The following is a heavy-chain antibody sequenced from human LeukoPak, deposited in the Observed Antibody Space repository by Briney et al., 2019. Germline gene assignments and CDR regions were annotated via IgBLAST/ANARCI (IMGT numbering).Heavy chain of an antibody. J-gene: IGHJ3*02. CDR3: ARDQELSSGPI. CDR1: GFTFSSYA. CDR2: ISGSGGST. V-gene: IGHV3-23*01. D-gene: IGHD3-22*01. Sequence: TGGSLRLSCAASGFTFSSYAMSWVRQAPGKGLEWVSAISGSGGSTYYADSVKGRFTISRDNSKNTLYLQMNSQRAEDTAVYYCARDQELSSGPIWGQGTMVTVSS.